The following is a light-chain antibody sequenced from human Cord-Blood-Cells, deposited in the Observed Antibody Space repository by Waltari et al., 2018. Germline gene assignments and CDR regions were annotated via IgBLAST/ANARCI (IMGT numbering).Light chain of an antibody. CDR3: QQYYSTPWT. CDR1: QSVLYSSNNKNY. Sequence: DIVMTQSPDSLAVSLGERVTINCKSSQSVLYSSNNKNYLAWYQQKPGHPPKLLIYWASTRESGVPDRFSGSGSGTDFTLTISSLQAEDVAVYYCQQYYSTPWTFGQGTKVEIK. CDR2: WAS. J-gene: IGKJ1*01. V-gene: IGKV4-1*01.